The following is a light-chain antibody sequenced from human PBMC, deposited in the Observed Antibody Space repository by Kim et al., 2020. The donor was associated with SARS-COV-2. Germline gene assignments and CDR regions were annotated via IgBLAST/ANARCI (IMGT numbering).Light chain of an antibody. V-gene: IGLV1-51*01. J-gene: IGLJ3*02. Sequence: GQKRTISFSNNRLKIGSNDLSWYQQFTGAAPSLLIYDNNKRPSGISDRLSGSKSGTSAALGITGLQTGDEADYYCGTWDKSLSAGVFGGGTQLTVL. CDR1: RLKIGSND. CDR3: GTWDKSLSAGV. CDR2: DNN.